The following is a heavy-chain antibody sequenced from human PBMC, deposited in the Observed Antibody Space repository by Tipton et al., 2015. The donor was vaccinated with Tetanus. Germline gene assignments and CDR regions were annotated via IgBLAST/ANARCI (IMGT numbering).Heavy chain of an antibody. CDR1: GGSISGSPYF. V-gene: IGHV4-30-4*08. Sequence: TLSLTCSVSGGSISGSPYFWNWLRHQPGKGLEWIGYIYYSGSTYYNPSLKGRVTISMDRSNTQFSLRLDSLTAADTAVYYCARAAGFLGLTHDFWGRGTLVSVSS. CDR3: ARAAGFLGLTHDF. CDR2: IYYSGST. J-gene: IGHJ4*02. D-gene: IGHD2/OR15-2a*01.